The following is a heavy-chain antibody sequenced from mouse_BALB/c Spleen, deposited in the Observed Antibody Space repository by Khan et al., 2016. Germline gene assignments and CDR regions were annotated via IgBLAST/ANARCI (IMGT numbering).Heavy chain of an antibody. V-gene: IGHV9-3*02. CDR2: INTNTGEP. J-gene: IGHJ4*01. D-gene: IGHD2-13*01. CDR3: ARTGDYPYYAMDY. Sequence: QCQLVQSGPELKKPGETVKISCKASEYTFTNYGMNWAKQAPGKGLKRMGWINTNTGEPTYAEEFKGRFAFSLEASASTAYLQINNLKTEDSATYFCARTGDYPYYAMDYWGQGTSVTVSS. CDR1: EYTFTNYG.